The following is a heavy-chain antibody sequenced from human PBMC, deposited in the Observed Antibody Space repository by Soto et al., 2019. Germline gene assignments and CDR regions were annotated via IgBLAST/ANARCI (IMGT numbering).Heavy chain of an antibody. CDR3: ARDETRSWPLAAIDAFDI. D-gene: IGHD6-25*01. CDR2: IIPIFGTA. Sequence: QVQLVQSGAEVKKPGSSVKVSCKASGGTFSSYAISWVRQAPGQGLEWMGGIIPIFGTANYAQKFKGRVTITADKSTSTAYRKLGGVRSEDTAVYYCARDETRSWPLAAIDAFDIWGQVTMVTVSS. J-gene: IGHJ3*02. CDR1: GGTFSSYA. V-gene: IGHV1-69*06.